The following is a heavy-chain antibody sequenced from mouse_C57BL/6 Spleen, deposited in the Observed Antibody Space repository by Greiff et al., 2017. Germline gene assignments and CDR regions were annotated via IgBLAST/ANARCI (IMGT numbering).Heavy chain of an antibody. Sequence: VQGVESGPGLVAPSQSLSITCTVSGFSLTSYGVSWVRQPPGTGLGWRGVIWGDGSTNYHSALIYRLGISKDNSKSQLLLKLNSLQTDDTATYYCAKGDYGRAWFAYWGQGTLVTVSA. V-gene: IGHV2-3*01. CDR1: GFSLTSYG. CDR3: AKGDYGRAWFAY. D-gene: IGHD1-1*01. J-gene: IGHJ3*01. CDR2: IWGDGST.